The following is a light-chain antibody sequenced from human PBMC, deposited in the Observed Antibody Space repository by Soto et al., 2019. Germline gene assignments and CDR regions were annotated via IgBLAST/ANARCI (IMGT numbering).Light chain of an antibody. V-gene: IGKV1-39*01. CDR3: QQSYRTPFT. CDR2: AAS. CDR1: QSISSY. Sequence: DIQMTQSPSSLSASVGDRVTITCRASQSISSYLNWYQQKPGKAPKLLIYAASSLQSGVPSRFSGSGSGTDFTLTISSQQPEDFATYYCQQSYRTPFTFGPGTKVDI. J-gene: IGKJ3*01.